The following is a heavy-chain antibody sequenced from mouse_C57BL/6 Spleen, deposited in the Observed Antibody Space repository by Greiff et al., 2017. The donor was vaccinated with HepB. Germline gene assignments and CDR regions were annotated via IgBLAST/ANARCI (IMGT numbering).Heavy chain of an antibody. V-gene: IGHV2-2*01. D-gene: IGHD1-1*01. CDR2: IWSGGST. J-gene: IGHJ4*01. Sequence: QVQLKESGPGLVQPSQSLSITCTVSGFSLTSYGVHWVRQSPGKGLEWLGVIWSGGSTDYNAAFISRLSTSKDNSKSQVFFKMNSLQAADTAIYYCAREDYYGSTYYYSMDYWGQGTSVTVSS. CDR1: GFSLTSYG. CDR3: AREDYYGSTYYYSMDY.